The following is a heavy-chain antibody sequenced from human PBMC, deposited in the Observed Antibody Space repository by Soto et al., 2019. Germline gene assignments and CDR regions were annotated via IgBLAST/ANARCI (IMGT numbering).Heavy chain of an antibody. CDR3: ARGGKERFRGSGMDV. V-gene: IGHV1-69*01. Sequence: QVQLVQSGAEVRKPGSSVRVACKASGDKFSTYAINWVRQVPGQGLEWLGGIITFFGAAMYAQKFQGRVTITADESATPAYMELSSLRSEDTAVYYCARGGKERFRGSGMDVWGQGTTVTVSS. CDR1: GDKFSTYA. D-gene: IGHD1-1*01. J-gene: IGHJ6*02. CDR2: IITFFGAA.